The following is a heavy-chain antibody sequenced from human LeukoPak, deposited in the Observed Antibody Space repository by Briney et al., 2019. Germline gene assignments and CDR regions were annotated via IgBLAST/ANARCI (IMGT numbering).Heavy chain of an antibody. D-gene: IGHD4-17*01. CDR1: GYTFTGHY. CDR2: LNPDSGGT. V-gene: IGHV1-2*02. J-gene: IGHJ4*02. CDR3: AIFGDYDDY. Sequence: GASVKVSCKASGYTFTGHYMRWVRQAPGQGLEWMGWLNPDSGGTNYAQKFQGRVSMTRDTPSTTAYMELSRLRSDDTAVYYCAIFGDYDDYWGQGTLLTVSS.